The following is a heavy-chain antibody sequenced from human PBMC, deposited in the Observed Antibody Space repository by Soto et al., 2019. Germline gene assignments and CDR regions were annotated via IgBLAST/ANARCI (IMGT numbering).Heavy chain of an antibody. Sequence: SETLSLTCAVSGLFISSGNYWGWIRKPPGKGLEWIGSIFHGGNTYYNPSIKSRVTISVDMSKNQFSLKLNSVTAADTAVYYCARARWYDAFDVWGQGTVVTVSS. V-gene: IGHV4-38-2*01. CDR1: GLFISSGNY. J-gene: IGHJ3*01. D-gene: IGHD2-15*01. CDR2: IFHGGNT. CDR3: ARARWYDAFDV.